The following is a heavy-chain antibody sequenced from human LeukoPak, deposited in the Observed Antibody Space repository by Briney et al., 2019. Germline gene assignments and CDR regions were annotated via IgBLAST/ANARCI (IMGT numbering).Heavy chain of an antibody. Sequence: ASVKVSCKASGYTFTSYGIRGVRQAPGQGRERMGWISAYNGNRKYAQKLQGRGTITRDRDTRKDYMDVRRERSDDTAVYYCARGWGSGTRVDYWGQGTLVTVSS. CDR1: GYTFTSYG. CDR2: ISAYNGNR. V-gene: IGHV1-18*01. J-gene: IGHJ4*02. D-gene: IGHD3-16*01. CDR3: ARGWGSGTRVDY.